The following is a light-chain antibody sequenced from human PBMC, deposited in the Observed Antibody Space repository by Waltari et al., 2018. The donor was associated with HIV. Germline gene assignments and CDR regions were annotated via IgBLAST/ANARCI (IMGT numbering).Light chain of an antibody. J-gene: IGLJ2*01. CDR3: QVWDTTTDPYMI. CDR1: NIGTKS. Sequence: SYVLTQPPSVSAAPGKTARITCGGKNIGTKSVNWYQQKAGQAPVGLIYHDTDRPAGIPDRFSGSRTEDAATQSIRRVEAGDEAVYDCQVWDTTTDPYMIFGGGTNLAV. V-gene: IGLV3-21*01. CDR2: HDT.